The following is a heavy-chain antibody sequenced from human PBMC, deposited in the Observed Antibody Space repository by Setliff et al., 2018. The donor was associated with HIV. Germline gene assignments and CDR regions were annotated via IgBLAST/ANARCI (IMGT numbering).Heavy chain of an antibody. Sequence: ASVKVSCKVSGHTLTELSMHWVRQAPGKGLEWMGGFDPEDAETIYAQNFQGRVTMTEDTSTDTAYMELSSLRSEDTAVYYCARDYRTTDILSSGYMDVWGKGTTVTVSS. CDR1: GHTLTELS. CDR2: FDPEDAET. J-gene: IGHJ6*03. V-gene: IGHV1-24*01. CDR3: ARDYRTTDILSSGYMDV. D-gene: IGHD3-9*01.